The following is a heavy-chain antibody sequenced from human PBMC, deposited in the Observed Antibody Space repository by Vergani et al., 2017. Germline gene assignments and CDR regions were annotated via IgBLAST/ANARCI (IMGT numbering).Heavy chain of an antibody. J-gene: IGHJ4*02. V-gene: IGHV4-59*12. CDR2: IYYSGST. Sequence: QVQLQESGPGLVKPSETLSLTCTVSGGSISSYYWSWIRQPPGKGLEWIGYIYYSGSTYYNPSLKSRVTISVDTSKNQFSLKLSSVTAADTAVYYCARAVPKAVPFDYWGQGTLVTVSS. CDR1: GGSISSYY. D-gene: IGHD6-19*01. CDR3: ARAVPKAVPFDY.